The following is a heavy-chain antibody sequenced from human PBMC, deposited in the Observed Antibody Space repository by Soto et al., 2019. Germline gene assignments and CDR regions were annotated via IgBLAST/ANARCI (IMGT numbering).Heavy chain of an antibody. D-gene: IGHD2-2*03. CDR3: AKSGYCSSTSCFFENYYFDY. V-gene: IGHV5-51*01. CDR2: IYPGASDT. CDR1: VYIFTSYC. J-gene: IGHJ4*02. Sequence: VESLKISCMGSVYIFTSYCICWVLQMRVKVLEWMGIIYPGASDTRYSPSFQGQVTISADKSISTAYLQWSSLRASDTAMYYCAKSGYCSSTSCFFENYYFDYWGQGTLVTV.